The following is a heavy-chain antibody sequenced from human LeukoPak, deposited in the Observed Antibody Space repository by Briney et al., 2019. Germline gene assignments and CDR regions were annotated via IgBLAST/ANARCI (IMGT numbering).Heavy chain of an antibody. CDR3: ARAFSSSWFGAFDI. J-gene: IGHJ3*02. CDR1: GGSFSSYY. D-gene: IGHD6-13*01. CDR2: IFYSGST. V-gene: IGHV4-59*08. Sequence: SETLSLTCTVSGGSFSSYYWSWIRQPPGKRLEWIGYIFYSGSTHYNPSPKSRVTMSVDTSKNQFSLKLSSVTAADTAVYYCARAFSSSWFGAFDIWGPGTMVTVSS.